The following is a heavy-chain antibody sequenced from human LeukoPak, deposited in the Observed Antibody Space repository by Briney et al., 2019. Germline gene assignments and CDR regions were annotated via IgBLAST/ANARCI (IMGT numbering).Heavy chain of an antibody. CDR3: ARDGGKGYSYGSFDY. D-gene: IGHD5-18*01. J-gene: IGHJ4*02. V-gene: IGHV3-33*01. CDR2: IWYDGSNK. CDR1: GFTFSSYG. Sequence: GGSLRLSCAASGFTFSSYGMHWVRQAPGKGLEWVAVIWYDGSNKYYADSVKGRFTISRDNSKNTLYLRMNSLRAEDTAVYYCARDGGKGYSYGSFDYWGQGTLVTVSS.